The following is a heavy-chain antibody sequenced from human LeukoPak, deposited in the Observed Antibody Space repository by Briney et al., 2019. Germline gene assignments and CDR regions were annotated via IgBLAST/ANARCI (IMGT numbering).Heavy chain of an antibody. D-gene: IGHD4-17*01. CDR2: IIPIFGTA. CDR3: ARDWHYGDIHGMDV. CDR1: GGTFSSYA. V-gene: IGHV1-69*06. J-gene: IGHJ6*04. Sequence: SVKVSCKASGGTFSSYAISWVRQAPGQGLEWMGGIIPIFGTANYAQKFQGRVTITADKSTSTAYMELSSLRSEDTAVYYCARDWHYGDIHGMDVWGKGTTVTVSS.